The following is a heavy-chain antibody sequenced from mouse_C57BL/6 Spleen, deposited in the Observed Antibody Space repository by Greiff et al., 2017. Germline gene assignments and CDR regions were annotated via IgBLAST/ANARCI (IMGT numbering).Heavy chain of an antibody. CDR2: FYPGSGSI. Sequence: QVHVKQSGAELVKPGASVKLSCKASGYTFTEYTIHWVKQRSGQGLEWIGWFYPGSGSIKYNEKFKDKATLTADKSSSTVYMELSRLTSEDSAVYFCARHEDRLTAQATYFDYWGQGTTLTVSS. CDR3: ARHEDRLTAQATYFDY. CDR1: GYTFTEYT. V-gene: IGHV1-62-2*01. J-gene: IGHJ2*01. D-gene: IGHD3-2*02.